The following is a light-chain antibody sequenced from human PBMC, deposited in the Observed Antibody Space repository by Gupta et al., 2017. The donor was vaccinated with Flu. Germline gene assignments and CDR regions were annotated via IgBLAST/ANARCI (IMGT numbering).Light chain of an antibody. CDR3: ASWDDSLNGGV. J-gene: IGLJ3*02. V-gene: IGLV1-44*01. CDR1: SSNIGSNT. Sequence: SSSNIGSNTGSWYQQLPRTAPKLLIYSNNQRPSVVPDRFSGTKSDTSASLAIRGLQSEDEADYYCASWDDSLNGGVFGGGTKLTVL. CDR2: SNN.